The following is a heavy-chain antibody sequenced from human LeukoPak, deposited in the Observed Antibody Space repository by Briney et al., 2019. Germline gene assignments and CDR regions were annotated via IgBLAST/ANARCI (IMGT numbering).Heavy chain of an antibody. J-gene: IGHJ5*02. D-gene: IGHD2-2*01. V-gene: IGHV3-48*01. CDR1: GFTFSSYS. Sequence: GGSLRLSCAASGFTFSSYSMNWVRQAPGKGLEWVSYISSSSSTIYYADSVKGRFTISRDNAKNSLYLQMNSLRAEDTAVYYCARAARIGARGVVVPAPWGQGTLVTVSS. CDR3: ARAARIGARGVVVPAP. CDR2: ISSSSSTI.